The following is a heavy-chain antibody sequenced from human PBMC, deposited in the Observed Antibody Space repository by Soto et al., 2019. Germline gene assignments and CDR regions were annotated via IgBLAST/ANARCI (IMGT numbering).Heavy chain of an antibody. CDR2: IRSGRDT. V-gene: IGHV3-21*01. J-gene: IGHJ4*02. CDR3: AKDSYNWNPVGDFDY. Sequence: GSLRLSCAVSGFTFSNYYIHWVRQAPGKGLEWVSSIRSGRDTFYADSVKGRFSISRDDATSSVSLQMNSLRGEDTAVYYCAKDSYNWNPVGDFDYWGQGTQVTVYS. D-gene: IGHD1-20*01. CDR1: GFTFSNYY.